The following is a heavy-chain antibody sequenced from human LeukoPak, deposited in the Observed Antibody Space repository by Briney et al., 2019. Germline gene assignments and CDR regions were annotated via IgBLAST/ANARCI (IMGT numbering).Heavy chain of an antibody. CDR1: GFTFYDYS. Sequence: PGGSLRLSCAASGFTFYDYSMHWVRQAPGKGLEWVSLITWDGGITYYADSVKGRFTISRDNSKNSLYLQMNSLRTEDTAFYYCATGRRGTYYYMDVWGKGTTVTVSS. CDR2: ITWDGGIT. V-gene: IGHV3-43*01. J-gene: IGHJ6*03. CDR3: ATGRRGTYYYMDV. D-gene: IGHD1-14*01.